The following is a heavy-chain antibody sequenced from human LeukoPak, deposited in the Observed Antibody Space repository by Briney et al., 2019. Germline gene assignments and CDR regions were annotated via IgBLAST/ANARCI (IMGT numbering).Heavy chain of an antibody. J-gene: IGHJ3*02. D-gene: IGHD6-25*01. CDR2: INSDGSTT. V-gene: IGHV3-74*01. Sequence: GGSLRLSCAASGFTFSSYWMHWVRHAPGKGLVWVSRINSDGSTTSYADSVKGRFTISRDNAKNTLYLQTNSLRAEDTAVYYCARRSAAKDAFDIWGQGTMVTVSS. CDR3: ARRSAAKDAFDI. CDR1: GFTFSSYW.